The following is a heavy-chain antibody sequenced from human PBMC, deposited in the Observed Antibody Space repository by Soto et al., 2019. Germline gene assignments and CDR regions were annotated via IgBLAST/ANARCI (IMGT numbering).Heavy chain of an antibody. CDR1: GFTFDDYA. CDR2: ISWNSGSI. CDR3: AKDKSLHGMDV. V-gene: IGHV3-9*01. J-gene: IGHJ6*02. Sequence: GGSLRLSCAASGFTFDDYAMHWVRQAPGKGLEWVSGISWNSGSIGYADSVKGRFTISRDNAKNSLYLQMNSLRAEDTALYYCAKDKSLHGMDVWGHGTTVTFSS.